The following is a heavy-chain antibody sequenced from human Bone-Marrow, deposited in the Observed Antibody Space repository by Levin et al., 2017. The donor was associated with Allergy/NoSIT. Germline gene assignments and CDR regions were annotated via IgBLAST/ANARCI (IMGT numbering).Heavy chain of an antibody. V-gene: IGHV3-23*01. CDR2: ISDSGETT. Sequence: ASVKVSCAASGFTFTNYALTWVRQTPGKGLEWVSVISDSGETTYHADSVKGRFTISRDNSKKTLNLQMNSLRVEDTAFYFCAKGTSGSCFSGLDYWGQGILVTVSS. J-gene: IGHJ4*02. CDR3: AKGTSGSCFSGLDY. CDR1: GFTFTNYA. D-gene: IGHD2-15*01.